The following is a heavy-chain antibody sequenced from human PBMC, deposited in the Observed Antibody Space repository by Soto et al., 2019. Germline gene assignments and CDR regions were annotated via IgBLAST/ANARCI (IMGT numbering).Heavy chain of an antibody. J-gene: IGHJ3*02. D-gene: IGHD3-16*02. V-gene: IGHV1-8*01. CDR2: MNPNSGNT. Sequence: ASVKVSCKASGYTFTSYDINWVRQATGQGLEWMGWMNPNSGNTGYAQKFQGRVTMTRNTSISTAYMELSSLRSEDTAVCYCARGVSYDYIWGSYRRLADAFDIWGQGTMVTVSS. CDR3: ARGVSYDYIWGSYRRLADAFDI. CDR1: GYTFTSYD.